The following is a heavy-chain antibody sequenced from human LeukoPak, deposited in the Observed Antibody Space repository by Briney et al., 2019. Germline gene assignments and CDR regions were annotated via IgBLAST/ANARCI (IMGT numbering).Heavy chain of an antibody. CDR2: MNPNSGNT. D-gene: IGHD2-15*01. J-gene: IGHJ3*02. V-gene: IGHV1-8*01. CDR3: ARGGLRYCSGGSCYSRAFDI. CDR1: RYTFTSYD. Sequence: GASVKVSCKASRYTFTSYDINWVRQATGQGLEWMGWMNPNSGNTGCAQKFQGRVTMTRNTSISTAYMELSSLRSEDTAVYYCARGGLRYCSGGSCYSRAFDIWGQGTMVTVSS.